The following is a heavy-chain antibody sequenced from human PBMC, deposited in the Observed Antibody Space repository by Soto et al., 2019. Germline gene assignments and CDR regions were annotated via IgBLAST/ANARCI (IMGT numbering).Heavy chain of an antibody. CDR3: ARRCRGDCLSPHDS. Sequence: EVQLVESGGGLVQPGGSLKLSCAASGFTFSGSSMHWVRQASGKGLEWVGRVKTKDDTYAPTYAASVTGRFTISRDDSKNTAYLQMDSLKSEDTAVYYCARRCRGDCLSPHDSWGRGTLVTVSS. V-gene: IGHV3-73*02. CDR2: VKTKDDTYAP. D-gene: IGHD2-21*02. J-gene: IGHJ4*02. CDR1: GFTFSGSS.